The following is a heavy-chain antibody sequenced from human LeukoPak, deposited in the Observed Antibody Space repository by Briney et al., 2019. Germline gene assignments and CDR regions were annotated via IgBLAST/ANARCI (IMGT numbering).Heavy chain of an antibody. CDR1: GYSFTSYW. D-gene: IGHD2-2*01. CDR3: ARVGPHCSSTSCSNYYYYGMDV. Sequence: GESLKISCKGSGYSFTSYWIGWVRQMPGKGLEWMGIIYPGDSDTRCSPSFQGQVTISADKSISTAYLQWSSLKASDTAMYYCARVGPHCSSTSCSNYYYYGMDVWGQGTTVTVSS. J-gene: IGHJ6*02. CDR2: IYPGDSDT. V-gene: IGHV5-51*01.